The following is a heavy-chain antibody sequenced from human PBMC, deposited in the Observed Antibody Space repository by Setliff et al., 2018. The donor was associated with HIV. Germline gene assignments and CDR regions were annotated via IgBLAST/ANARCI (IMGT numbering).Heavy chain of an antibody. CDR3: ARGPPYYRVGSSYYGPASWFDS. CDR1: GGSFSGYY. V-gene: IGHV4-34*01. Sequence: ASETLSLTCAVYGGSFSGYYWPWIRQPPGKGLEWVGEISHGGSSGSTNSNPSLESQVTTYIDTSKNQFSLKLRSVTAADTAVYYWARGPPYYRVGSSYYGPASWFDSWGQGALVTVSS. J-gene: IGHJ5*01. D-gene: IGHD3-10*01. CDR2: ISHGGSSGST.